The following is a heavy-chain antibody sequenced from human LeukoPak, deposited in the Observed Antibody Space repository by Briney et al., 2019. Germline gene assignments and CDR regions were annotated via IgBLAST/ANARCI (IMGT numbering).Heavy chain of an antibody. V-gene: IGHV1-46*01. CDR3: AREGSYYDSSGYLNWFDP. CDR1: GYTFTSYY. J-gene: IGHJ5*02. Sequence: GASVKVSCKASGYTFTSYYMHWVRQAPGQGLEWMGIINPSGGSTSYAQKFQGRVTMTGDMSTSTVYMELSSLRSEDTAVYYCAREGSYYDSSGYLNWFDPWGQGTLVTVSS. D-gene: IGHD3-22*01. CDR2: INPSGGST.